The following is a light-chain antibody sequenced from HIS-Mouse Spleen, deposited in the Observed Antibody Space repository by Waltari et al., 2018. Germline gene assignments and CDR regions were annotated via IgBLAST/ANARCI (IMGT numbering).Light chain of an antibody. CDR1: SSHIRSNY. CDR3: AAWDDSLSGPV. Sequence: QSVLTQPPSASGTPGQTVTISCSGSSSHIRSNYFSLYQQLPGTAPKLLIHRNNQRPSGVPDRFSGSKSGTSASLAISGLRSEDEADYYCAAWDDSLSGPVFGGGTKLTVL. J-gene: IGLJ3*02. CDR2: RNN. V-gene: IGLV1-47*01.